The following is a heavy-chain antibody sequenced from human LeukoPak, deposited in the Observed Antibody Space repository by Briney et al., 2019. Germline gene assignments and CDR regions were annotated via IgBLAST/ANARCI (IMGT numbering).Heavy chain of an antibody. CDR2: IYWDDDK. D-gene: IGHD2-15*01. J-gene: IGHJ5*02. CDR1: GFSLSTSGVG. V-gene: IGHV2-5*02. Sequence: SGPTLVKPTQTLTLTCTFSGFSLSTSGVGVGWIRQPPGKALEWLALIYWDDDKRHSPSLKSRLTITKDTSKNQVVLTMTNMDPVDTATYYCAHQNIVVVVAATDWFDPWGQGTLVTVSS. CDR3: AHQNIVVVVAATDWFDP.